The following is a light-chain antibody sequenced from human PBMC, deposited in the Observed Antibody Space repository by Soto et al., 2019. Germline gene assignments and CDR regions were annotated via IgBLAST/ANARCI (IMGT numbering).Light chain of an antibody. CDR1: SSNIGAPYD. Sequence: SVLTQPPSVSGAPGQRVTISCTGSSSNIGAPYDVHWYQQLPGTAPKLLIYRNNNRPSGVADRFSGSKSGSSASLAITGLQAEDEADYYCQSYDSSLSGWVFGGGTKLTVL. V-gene: IGLV1-40*01. CDR2: RNN. CDR3: QSYDSSLSGWV. J-gene: IGLJ3*02.